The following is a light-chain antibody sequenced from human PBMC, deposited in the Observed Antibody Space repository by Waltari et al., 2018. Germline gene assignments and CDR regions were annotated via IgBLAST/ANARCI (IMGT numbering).Light chain of an antibody. CDR1: SSDVGGYNY. J-gene: IGLJ1*01. Sequence: QSALTQPASVSGSPGQSITISCTGTSSDVGGYNYVSWYQQHPGKAPKLSIYDVSNRHSGVSNRFSGSKSGNTASLTISGLQAEDEADYYCSSYTSSSTFWVFGTGTKVTVL. CDR3: SSYTSSSTFWV. V-gene: IGLV2-14*03. CDR2: DVS.